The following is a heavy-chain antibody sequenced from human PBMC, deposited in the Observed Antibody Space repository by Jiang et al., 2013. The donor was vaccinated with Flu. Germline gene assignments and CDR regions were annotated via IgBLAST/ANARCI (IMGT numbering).Heavy chain of an antibody. V-gene: IGHV7-4-1*02. CDR3: ARGGVRGATALHYYYGMDV. CDR1: GYTFTSYA. CDR2: INTNTGNP. Sequence: QSGSELKKPGASVKVSCKASGYTFTSYAMNWVRQAPGQGLEWMGWINTNTGNPTYAQGFTGRFVFSLDTSVSTAYLQTSSLKAEDTAVYYCARGGVRGATALHYYYGMDVWGQGTTVTVSS. D-gene: IGHD3-10*01. J-gene: IGHJ6*02.